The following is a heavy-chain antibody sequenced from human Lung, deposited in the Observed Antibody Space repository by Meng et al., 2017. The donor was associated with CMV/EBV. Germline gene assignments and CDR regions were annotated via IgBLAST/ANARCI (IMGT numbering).Heavy chain of an antibody. CDR2: IHHSGTT. CDR1: GGSISSSKW. Sequence: SXTXSLXCVVSGGSISSSKWWSWVRQPPGKGLEWIGAIHHSGTTNYNTSLKSRVTMSVDRSKNHFSLSLTSVTAADTAVYFCARADSSYFDVSAYYPDAFDIWGQGTXVTGSS. V-gene: IGHV4-4*02. D-gene: IGHD3-22*01. CDR3: ARADSSYFDVSAYYPDAFDI. J-gene: IGHJ3*02.